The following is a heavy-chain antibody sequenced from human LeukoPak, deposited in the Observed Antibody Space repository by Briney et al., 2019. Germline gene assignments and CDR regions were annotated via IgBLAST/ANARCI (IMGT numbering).Heavy chain of an antibody. D-gene: IGHD6-19*01. J-gene: IGHJ4*02. CDR1: GFTFSSYW. Sequence: PGGPLRLSCAASGFTFSSYWMHWVRQAPGKGLVWVSRINSDGSSTNYADSVKGRFTISRDNTKNTLYLQMNSLRAEDTAVYYCARDTAYSSGWPPVNFDYWGQGTLVTVSS. V-gene: IGHV3-74*01. CDR3: ARDTAYSSGWPPVNFDY. CDR2: INSDGSST.